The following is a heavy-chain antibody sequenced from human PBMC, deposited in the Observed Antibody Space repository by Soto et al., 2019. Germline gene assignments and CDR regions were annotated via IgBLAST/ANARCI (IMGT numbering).Heavy chain of an antibody. Sequence: GESLKISCKGSGYSFAGYWITWVRQKPGKGLEWMGRIDPSDSQTYYSPSFRGHVTISVTKSITTVFLQWSSLRASDTAMYYCAGTIYDSDTGPNFQYHRGSWGQGTPVTVSS. D-gene: IGHD3-22*01. CDR3: AGTIYDSDTGPNFQYHRGS. V-gene: IGHV5-10-1*01. J-gene: IGHJ5*02. CDR2: IDPSDSQT. CDR1: GYSFAGYW.